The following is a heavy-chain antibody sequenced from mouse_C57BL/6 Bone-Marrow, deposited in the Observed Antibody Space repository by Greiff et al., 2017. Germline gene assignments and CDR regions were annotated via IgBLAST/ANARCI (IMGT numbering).Heavy chain of an antibody. J-gene: IGHJ3*01. CDR1: GYTFTSYW. CDR3: ARSGAYDYFLFAY. CDR2: IDPNSGGT. D-gene: IGHD2-4*01. Sequence: QVQLQQPGAELVKPGASVKLSCKASGYTFTSYWMHWVKQRPGRGLEWSGRIDPNSGGTKYNEKFKSKATLTVDKPSSTAYMQLSSLTSEDSAVYYCARSGAYDYFLFAYWGQGTLVTVSA. V-gene: IGHV1-72*01.